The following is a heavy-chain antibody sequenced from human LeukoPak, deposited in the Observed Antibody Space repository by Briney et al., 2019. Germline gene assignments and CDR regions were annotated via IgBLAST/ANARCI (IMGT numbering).Heavy chain of an antibody. CDR1: GFTFRSYA. V-gene: IGHV3-7*01. D-gene: IGHD3-16*01. CDR2: MNEDGSEK. J-gene: IGHJ6*02. Sequence: GGSLRLSCAASGFTFRSYAMSWVRQAPGKGLEWVANMNEDGSEKDYVDSVKGRFTISRDNARKSLYLQMSSLRAEDTAVYYCATYSHWVAGDVWGQGTTVTVSS. CDR3: ATYSHWVAGDV.